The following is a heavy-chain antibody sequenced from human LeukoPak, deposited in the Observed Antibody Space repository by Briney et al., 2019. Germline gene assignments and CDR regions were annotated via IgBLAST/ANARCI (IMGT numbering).Heavy chain of an antibody. CDR1: GFTFSSYA. J-gene: IGHJ4*02. CDR2: ISGSGGST. D-gene: IGHD3-22*01. V-gene: IGHV3-23*01. Sequence: GGSLRLSCAASGFTFSSYAMSWVRQAPGKGLEWVSAISGSGGSTYYADSVKGRFTISRDNSKNTLYLQKNSLRAEDTAVYYCAKDLYDSSGYYYLFDYWGQGTLVTVSS. CDR3: AKDLYDSSGYYYLFDY.